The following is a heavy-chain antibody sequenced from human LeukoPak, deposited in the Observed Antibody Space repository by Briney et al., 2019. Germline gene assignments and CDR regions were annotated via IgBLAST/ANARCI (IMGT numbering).Heavy chain of an antibody. D-gene: IGHD6-19*01. CDR2: INWNSGRM. CDR1: GFTFDDYA. V-gene: IGHV3-9*01. Sequence: GGSLTLSCAAAGFTFDDYAMHWVRQAPGKGLEWVSTINWNSGRMEYADSVKGRFTISRDNAKNSLYLQMNSLRDEDTALYYCAKDGQRRAVSVVTYMDVWGKGTTVTVSS. J-gene: IGHJ6*03. CDR3: AKDGQRRAVSVVTYMDV.